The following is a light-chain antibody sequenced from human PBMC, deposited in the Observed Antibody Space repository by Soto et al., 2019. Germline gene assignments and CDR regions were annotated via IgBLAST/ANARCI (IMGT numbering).Light chain of an antibody. Sequence: EIVLTQSPATLSLSPGQRATLSCRASENVRTFVDWYQQKPGQAPRLLIYDASNRATGIPARFSGSGSGTDFTLTISSLEPEDFAVYYCQQRSNWPPFTFGQGTKEDIK. CDR1: ENVRTF. CDR3: QQRSNWPPFT. CDR2: DAS. J-gene: IGKJ1*01. V-gene: IGKV3-11*01.